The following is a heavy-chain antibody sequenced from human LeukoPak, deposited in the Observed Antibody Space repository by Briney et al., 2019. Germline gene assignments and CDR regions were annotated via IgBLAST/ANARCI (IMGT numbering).Heavy chain of an antibody. V-gene: IGHV3-21*01. CDR1: GFTFSSYS. D-gene: IGHD1-26*01. CDR3: ARDGMTAAEFDY. CDR2: ISSSSSYI. J-gene: IGHJ4*02. Sequence: GGSLRLSCAAPGFTFSSYSMNWFRQAPGKGLDWASSISSSSSYIYYADSVKGRFTISRDNAKNSLYLQMNSLRAEDTAVYYCARDGMTAAEFDYWGQGTLVTVSS.